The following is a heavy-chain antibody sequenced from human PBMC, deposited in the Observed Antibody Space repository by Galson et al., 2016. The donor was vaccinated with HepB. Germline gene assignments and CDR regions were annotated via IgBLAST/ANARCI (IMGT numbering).Heavy chain of an antibody. V-gene: IGHV1-18*01. J-gene: IGHJ6*02. D-gene: IGHD2-2*01. CDR1: GYMFTTYG. CDR2: ISIYNGNT. CDR3: ARWYCSFSSCYDYFYGMDV. Sequence: SVKVSCKASGYMFTTYGITWVRQAPGQGLEWMGWISIYNGNTNYARSLQGRVTLTSDTSTSTAYMDLRSLRSDDTAVYYCARWYCSFSSCYDYFYGMDVWGQGTTVTVSS.